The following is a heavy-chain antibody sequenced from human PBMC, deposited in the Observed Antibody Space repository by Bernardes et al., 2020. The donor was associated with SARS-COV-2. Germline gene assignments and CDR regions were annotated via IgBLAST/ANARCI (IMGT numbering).Heavy chain of an antibody. CDR1: GFTFSSYA. CDR2: ISGSGGST. J-gene: IGHJ4*02. Sequence: GSLRLYCAASGFTFSSYAMSWVRQAPGKGLEWVSAISGSGGSTYYADSVKGRFTISRDNSKNTLYLQMNSLRAEDTAVYYCASYSTSSTGELDYWGQGTLVTVSS. V-gene: IGHV3-23*01. CDR3: ASYSTSSTGELDY. D-gene: IGHD2-2*01.